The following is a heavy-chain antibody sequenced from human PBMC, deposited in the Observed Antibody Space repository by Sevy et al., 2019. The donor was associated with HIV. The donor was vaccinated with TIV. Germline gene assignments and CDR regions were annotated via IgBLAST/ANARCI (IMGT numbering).Heavy chain of an antibody. CDR1: GFTFSSYA. CDR2: ISYDGSNK. V-gene: IGHV3-30-3*01. CDR3: AREDGKYSSSSGSDY. D-gene: IGHD6-6*01. Sequence: GGSLRLSCAASGFTFSSYAMHWVRQAPGKGLEWVAVISYDGSNKYYADSVKGRFTISRDNSKNTLYLQMNSLRAEDTAVYYRAREDGKYSSSSGSDYWGQGTLVTVSS. J-gene: IGHJ4*02.